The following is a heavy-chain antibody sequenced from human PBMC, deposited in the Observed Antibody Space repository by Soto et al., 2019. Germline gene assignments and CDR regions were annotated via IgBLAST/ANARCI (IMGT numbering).Heavy chain of an antibody. J-gene: IGHJ6*02. D-gene: IGHD3-9*01. CDR2: IIPIFGTA. CDR3: ARGARYDILPGYSLCSFRMGV. Sequence: ASVKVSCKASGGTFSSYAISWVRQAPGQGLEWMGGIIPIFGTANYAQKFQGRVTITADESTSTAYMELSSLRSEDTAVYYCARGARYDILPGYSLCSFRMGVWGQGTTVTVSS. V-gene: IGHV1-69*13. CDR1: GGTFSSYA.